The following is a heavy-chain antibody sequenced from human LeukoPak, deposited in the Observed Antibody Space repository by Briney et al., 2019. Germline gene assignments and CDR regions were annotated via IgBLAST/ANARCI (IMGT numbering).Heavy chain of an antibody. CDR1: GGSISSSSYY. D-gene: IGHD6-13*01. J-gene: IGHJ3*02. Sequence: KASETLSLTCTVSGGSISSSSYYWGWIRQPPGKGLEWIGSIYYSGSTYYNPSLKSRVTISVDTSKNQFSLKLSSVTAADTAVYYCAREGSSPVSFDIWGQGTMVTVSS. CDR2: IYYSGST. CDR3: AREGSSPVSFDI. V-gene: IGHV4-39*07.